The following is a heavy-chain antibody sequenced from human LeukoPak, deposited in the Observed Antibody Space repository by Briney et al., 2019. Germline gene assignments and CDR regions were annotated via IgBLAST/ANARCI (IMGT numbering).Heavy chain of an antibody. D-gene: IGHD3-9*01. Sequence: SETLSLTCAVYGGSFSGYYWSWIRQPPGKGLEWIGEINHSGSTNYNPSLKSRVTISVDTSKNQFSLKLSSVTAADTAVYYCARGRGLRYFDWLLYPPWGQGTMVTVSS. CDR3: ARGRGLRYFDWLLYPP. CDR1: GGSFSGYY. J-gene: IGHJ3*01. CDR2: INHSGST. V-gene: IGHV4-34*01.